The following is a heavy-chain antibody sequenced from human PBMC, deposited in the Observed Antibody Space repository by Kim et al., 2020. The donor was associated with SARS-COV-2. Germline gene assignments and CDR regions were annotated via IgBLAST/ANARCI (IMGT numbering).Heavy chain of an antibody. J-gene: IGHJ5*02. D-gene: IGHD3-10*01. CDR3: ARDPGDYGSGRGYWFDP. Sequence: LKSRVTISVDATKNQFSLKLSSVTAADTAVYYCARDPGDYGSGRGYWFDPWGQGTLVTVSS. V-gene: IGHV4-39*07.